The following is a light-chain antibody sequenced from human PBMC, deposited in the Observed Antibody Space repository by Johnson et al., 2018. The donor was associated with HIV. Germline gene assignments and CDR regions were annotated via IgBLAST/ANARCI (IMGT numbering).Light chain of an antibody. Sequence: QPVLTQPPSVSAAPGQKVTISCSGSSSNIGNNYVSWYQQLPGTAPKLLIYENNKRPSGIPDRFSGSKSGPSATLGITGLQTGDEADYYCGTWDSSLSVLYVFGTGTKVTVL. CDR2: ENN. CDR3: GTWDSSLSVLYV. CDR1: SSNIGNNY. J-gene: IGLJ1*01. V-gene: IGLV1-51*02.